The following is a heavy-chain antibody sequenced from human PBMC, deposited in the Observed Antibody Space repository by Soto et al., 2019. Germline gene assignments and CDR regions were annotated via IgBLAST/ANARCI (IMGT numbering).Heavy chain of an antibody. CDR2: IYPGDSDT. CDR3: ARHAAYSSSPVYYYHGMDV. CDR1: GYSFTSYW. V-gene: IGHV5-51*01. J-gene: IGHJ6*02. D-gene: IGHD6-6*01. Sequence: GEALKISCKGSGYSFTSYWIGWVRQMPGKGLEWMGIIYPGDSDTRYSPSFQGQVTISADKSISTAYLQWSSLKASDTALSYCARHAAYSSSPVYYYHGMDVWAQGTTVTVSS.